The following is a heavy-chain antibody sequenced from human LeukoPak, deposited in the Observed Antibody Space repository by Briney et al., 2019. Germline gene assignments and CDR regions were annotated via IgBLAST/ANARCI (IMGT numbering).Heavy chain of an antibody. CDR1: GFTFSTYW. CDR3: ARGGYQLLWY. J-gene: IGHJ4*02. CDR2: IKQDGSEK. D-gene: IGHD2-2*01. V-gene: IGHV3-7*04. Sequence: PGGSLRLSCAAFGFTFSTYWMSWVRQAPGTGLEWVASIKQDGSEKSYVDSVKGRFTISRDNAKNSLYLQMNSLRAEDTAVYYCARGGYQLLWYWGQGTLVTVSS.